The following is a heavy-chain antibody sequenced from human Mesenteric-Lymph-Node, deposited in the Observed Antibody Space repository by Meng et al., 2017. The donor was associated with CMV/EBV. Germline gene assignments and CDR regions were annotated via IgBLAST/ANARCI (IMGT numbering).Heavy chain of an antibody. CDR2: IYHSGSP. Sequence: SETLSLTCSVSGYSISSGYYWGWIRRPPGKGLEWIGSIYHSGSPYYNPSLKSRVTISVDTSKNHLSLKLNSVTAADTAVYYCARAGYCSSTSCALRYFQHWGQGTLVTVSS. D-gene: IGHD2-2*01. J-gene: IGHJ1*01. V-gene: IGHV4-38-2*02. CDR1: GYSISSGYY. CDR3: ARAGYCSSTSCALRYFQH.